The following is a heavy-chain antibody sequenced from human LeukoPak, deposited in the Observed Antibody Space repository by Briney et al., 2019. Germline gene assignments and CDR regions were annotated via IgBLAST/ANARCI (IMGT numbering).Heavy chain of an antibody. J-gene: IGHJ4*02. CDR3: AKRSRTVTTIDS. CDR2: ISGSGDNT. CDR1: GFTFSSYA. Sequence: GGSLRLSCAASGFTFSSYAMSWVRQAPGKGLEWVSAISGSGDNTYYADSVKGRFTISRDNSKNTLYLQMNSLRAEDTALYYCAKRSRTVTTIDSWGRGTLVTVSS. V-gene: IGHV3-23*01. D-gene: IGHD4-11*01.